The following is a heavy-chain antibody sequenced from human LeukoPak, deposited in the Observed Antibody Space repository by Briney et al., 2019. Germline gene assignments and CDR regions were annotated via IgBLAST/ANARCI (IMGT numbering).Heavy chain of an antibody. CDR3: ARGRSNAFDV. V-gene: IGHV4-30-4*01. CDR2: IFYSGNT. Sequence: SQTLSLTCTVSGGSISSGDYYWSWIRQTPGKGPDLEWIGYIFYSGNTNYNASLRSRATISVDTSKNEFSLQLISVTAADTAIYFCARGRSNAFDVWGPGTVVTVSS. D-gene: IGHD5/OR15-5a*01. J-gene: IGHJ3*01. CDR1: GGSISSGDYY.